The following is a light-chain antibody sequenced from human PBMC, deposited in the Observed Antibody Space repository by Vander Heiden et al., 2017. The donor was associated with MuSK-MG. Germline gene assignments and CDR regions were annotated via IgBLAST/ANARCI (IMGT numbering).Light chain of an antibody. CDR1: ELRDKH. CDR3: QAWDINTVV. J-gene: IGLJ3*02. Sequence: SSELTRPRSVSVSPVETYTLSSYAAELRDKHVDLYQQKPGESPVLVIYQDTKRPSGIPERFSGSNSGNTATLTISETQAIDEADYYCQAWDINTVVFGGGSKLTVL. CDR2: QDT. V-gene: IGLV3-1*01.